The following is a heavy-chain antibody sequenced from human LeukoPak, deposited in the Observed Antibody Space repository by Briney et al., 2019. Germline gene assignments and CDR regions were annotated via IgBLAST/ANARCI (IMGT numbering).Heavy chain of an antibody. Sequence: GGSLRLSCAASGFTFSSYWMSWVRQAPGKGLEWVANIKQDGSEKYYVDSVKGRFTISRDNAKNSLYLQMNSLRAEDTAVYYCARQDYGDYGYFDYWGQGTLVTVSS. CDR2: IKQDGSEK. CDR3: ARQDYGDYGYFDY. V-gene: IGHV3-7*01. CDR1: GFTFSSYW. J-gene: IGHJ4*02. D-gene: IGHD4-17*01.